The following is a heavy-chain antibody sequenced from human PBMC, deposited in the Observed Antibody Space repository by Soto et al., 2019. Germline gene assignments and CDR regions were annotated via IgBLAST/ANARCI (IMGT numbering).Heavy chain of an antibody. Sequence: SVKVSCKASGGTFSSYAISWVRQAPGQGLEWMGGIIPIFGTANYAQKFQGRVTITADESTSTAYMELSSLRSEDTAVYYCATTSFYEGCYYYYGMDVWGQGTTVTVSS. CDR2: IIPIFGTA. J-gene: IGHJ6*02. D-gene: IGHD2-2*01. V-gene: IGHV1-69*13. CDR3: ATTSFYEGCYYYYGMDV. CDR1: GGTFSSYA.